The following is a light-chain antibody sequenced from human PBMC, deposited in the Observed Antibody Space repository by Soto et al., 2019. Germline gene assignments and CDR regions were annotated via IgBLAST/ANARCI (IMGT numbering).Light chain of an antibody. Sequence: QSALTQPRSVSGSPGQSVTISCTGTSSDVGGYDYVSWYQQHPVKAPKLMIYDVSKRPSGVPDRFSGSKSGNTASLTISGLQAEDEADYYCCSYAGSDTFAVFGGGTKLTVL. CDR3: CSYAGSDTFAV. CDR2: DVS. V-gene: IGLV2-11*01. J-gene: IGLJ2*01. CDR1: SSDVGGYDY.